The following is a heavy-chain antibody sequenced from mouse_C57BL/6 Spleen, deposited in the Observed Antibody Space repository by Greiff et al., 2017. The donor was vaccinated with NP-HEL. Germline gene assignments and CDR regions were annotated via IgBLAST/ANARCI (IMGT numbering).Heavy chain of an antibody. V-gene: IGHV5-16*01. CDR3: ARARLYYFDY. Sequence: EVKVVESEGGLVQPGSSMKLSCTASGFTFSDYYMAWVRQVPEKGLEWVANINYDGSSTYYLDSLKSRFIISRDNAKNILYLQMSSLKSEDTATYYCARARLYYFDYWGQGTTLTVSS. D-gene: IGHD1-1*02. CDR1: GFTFSDYY. J-gene: IGHJ2*01. CDR2: INYDGSST.